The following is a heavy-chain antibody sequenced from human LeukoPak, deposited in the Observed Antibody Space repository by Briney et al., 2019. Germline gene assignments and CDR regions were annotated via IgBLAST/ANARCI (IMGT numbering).Heavy chain of an antibody. Sequence: PGGSLRLSCVVSGLTFSRNAMSWVRQAPGKGLEWVSSLSGSGGDTYYADSVKGRFTISRDNSKNTVYLQMNSLKAEDTAVYYCAKDPYGTRYFDYWGQGTLVTVSS. D-gene: IGHD2-2*01. CDR2: LSGSGGDT. V-gene: IGHV3-23*01. CDR3: AKDPYGTRYFDY. J-gene: IGHJ4*02. CDR1: GLTFSRNA.